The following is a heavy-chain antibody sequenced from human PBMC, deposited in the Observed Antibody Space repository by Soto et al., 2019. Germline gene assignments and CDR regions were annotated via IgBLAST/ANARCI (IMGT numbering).Heavy chain of an antibody. V-gene: IGHV1-8*02. CDR2: MNPNSGTT. D-gene: IGHD2-8*01. Sequence: QVQLVQSGAELKKPGASVKVSCKASGYTFTTHNINWVRQAPGQGLEWMGWMNPNSGTTGYAQKFQDRITLTRDTSKTTAYMELSSLTSDDTAVYFCVRYGVAAAYWGQGTQVTVSS. J-gene: IGHJ4*01. CDR3: VRYGVAAAY. CDR1: GYTFTTHN.